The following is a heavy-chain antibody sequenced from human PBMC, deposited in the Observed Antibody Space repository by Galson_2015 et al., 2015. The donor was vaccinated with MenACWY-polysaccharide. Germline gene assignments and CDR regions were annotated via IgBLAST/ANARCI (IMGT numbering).Heavy chain of an antibody. D-gene: IGHD6-19*01. V-gene: IGHV1-46*01. CDR2: INPSGGST. J-gene: IGHJ4*02. CDR1: GYTFTSYY. Sequence: SCKASGYTFTSYYMHWVRQAPGQGLAWMGIINPSGGSTSYAQKFQGRVTMTRDTSTSTVYMELSSLRSEDTAVYYCARDGLGIAVAGFFVYWGQGTLVTVSS. CDR3: ARDGLGIAVAGFFVY.